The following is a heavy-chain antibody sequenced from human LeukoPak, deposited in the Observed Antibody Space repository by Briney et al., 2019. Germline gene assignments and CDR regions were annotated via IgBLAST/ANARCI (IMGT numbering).Heavy chain of an antibody. CDR2: ISAYNRNT. Sequence: ASVKVSCKASGYTFTSYGISWVRQAPGQGLEWMGWISAYNRNTNYAQKLQGRVTMTTDTSTSTAYMELRSLRSDDTAVYYCARWGLWFGESRGFDYWGQGTLVTVSS. CDR3: ARWGLWFGESRGFDY. D-gene: IGHD3-10*01. CDR1: GYTFTSYG. V-gene: IGHV1-18*01. J-gene: IGHJ4*02.